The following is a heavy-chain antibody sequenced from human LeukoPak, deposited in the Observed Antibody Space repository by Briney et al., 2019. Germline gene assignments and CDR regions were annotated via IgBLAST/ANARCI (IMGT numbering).Heavy chain of an antibody. Sequence: PGGSLRLSCAVSGFTVSGNYMSWVRQAPGKGLEWVSAISGSGGSTYYADSVKGRFTISRDNSKNTLYLQMNSLRAEDTAVYYCAKAVAGLTYYFDYWGQGTLVTVSS. CDR2: ISGSGGST. J-gene: IGHJ4*02. V-gene: IGHV3-23*01. CDR1: GFTVSGNY. D-gene: IGHD6-19*01. CDR3: AKAVAGLTYYFDY.